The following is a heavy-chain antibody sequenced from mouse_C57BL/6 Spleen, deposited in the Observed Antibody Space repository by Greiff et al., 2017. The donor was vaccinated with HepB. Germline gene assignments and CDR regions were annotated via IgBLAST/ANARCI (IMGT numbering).Heavy chain of an antibody. CDR2: INPNNGGT. J-gene: IGHJ2*01. CDR3: ARKRGYDYDGGFFDY. D-gene: IGHD2-4*01. CDR1: GYTFTDYY. V-gene: IGHV1-26*01. Sequence: EVQLQQSGPELVKPGASVKISCKASGYTFTDYYMNWVKQSHGKSLEWIGDINPNNGGTSYNQKFKGKATLTVDKSSSTAYMELRSLTSEDSAVYYCARKRGYDYDGGFFDYWGQGTTLTVSS.